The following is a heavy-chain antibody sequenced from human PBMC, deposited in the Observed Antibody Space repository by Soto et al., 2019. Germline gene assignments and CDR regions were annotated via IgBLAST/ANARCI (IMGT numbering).Heavy chain of an antibody. CDR3: VKAGTMTGTGTTPRSFDI. Sequence: PGGSLRLSCAASGFMFNAYGMHWVRQASGKGLEWVAVISFDGSNQYYEESVKGRFTISRDNSMDTVYLQMHSLRAEDTAVYFCVKAGTMTGTGTTPRSFDIWGRGTMVTVSS. J-gene: IGHJ3*02. D-gene: IGHD1-1*01. CDR1: GFMFNAYG. V-gene: IGHV3-30*18. CDR2: ISFDGSNQ.